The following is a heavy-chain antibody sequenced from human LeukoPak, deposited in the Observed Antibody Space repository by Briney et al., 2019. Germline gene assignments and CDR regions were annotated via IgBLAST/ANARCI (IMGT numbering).Heavy chain of an antibody. D-gene: IGHD5-18*01. CDR3: ASSGYSSGNAFDI. Sequence: GGSLRLSCAASGFTFSYYSMNWVRQAPGKGLEWVSSISSTSIYIYYSDSVKGRFTISRDNAKNSLYLRMNSLRAEDSAVYYCASSGYSSGNAFDIWGQGTMVTVSS. J-gene: IGHJ3*02. V-gene: IGHV3-21*01. CDR2: ISSTSIYI. CDR1: GFTFSYYS.